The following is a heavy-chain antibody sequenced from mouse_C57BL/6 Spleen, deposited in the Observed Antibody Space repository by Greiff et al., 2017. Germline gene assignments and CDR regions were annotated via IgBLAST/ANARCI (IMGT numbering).Heavy chain of an antibody. CDR2: INPNYGTT. CDR3: APALLRGHYFDY. Sequence: LVESGPELVKPGASVKISCKASGYSFTDYNMNWVKQSNGKSLEWIGVINPNYGTTSYNQKFKGKATLTVDQSSSTAYMQLNSLTSEDSAVYYGAPALLRGHYFDYWGQGTTLTVSS. V-gene: IGHV1-39*01. CDR1: GYSFTDYN. J-gene: IGHJ2*01. D-gene: IGHD1-2*01.